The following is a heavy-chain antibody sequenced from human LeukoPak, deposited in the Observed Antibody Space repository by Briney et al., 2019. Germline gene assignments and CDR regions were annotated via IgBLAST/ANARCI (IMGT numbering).Heavy chain of an antibody. CDR2: ISDSGTST. CDR1: GFTFSSYA. D-gene: IGHD3-10*01. J-gene: IGHJ4*02. Sequence: GGSLRLSCAASGFTFSSYAMIWVRQAPGKGLEWVSLISDSGTSTYYPDSVKGRFTTSRDNSKNTVYLQMNSLRAEDTAVYYCAKGVSGYGSGRPFDYWGQGTLVTVSS. CDR3: AKGVSGYGSGRPFDY. V-gene: IGHV3-23*01.